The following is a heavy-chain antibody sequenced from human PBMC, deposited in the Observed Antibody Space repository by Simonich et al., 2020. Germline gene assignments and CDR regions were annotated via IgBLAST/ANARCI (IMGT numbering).Heavy chain of an antibody. V-gene: IGHV3-21*01. D-gene: IGHD6-13*01. CDR3: ARDAAGDY. CDR2: ISSSSSYI. Sequence: EVQLVESGGGLVKPGGSLRLSCAASGFTFSSYSMNWVRQAPGRGVEVVSSISSSSSYIYYADTVKGRFTISRDNAKNSLYLQMNSLRAEDTAVYYCARDAAGDYWGQGTLVTVSS. J-gene: IGHJ4*02. CDR1: GFTFSSYS.